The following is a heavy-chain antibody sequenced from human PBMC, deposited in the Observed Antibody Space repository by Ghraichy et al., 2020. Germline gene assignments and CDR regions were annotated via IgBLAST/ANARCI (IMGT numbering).Heavy chain of an antibody. CDR3: ARGSLVVVIRKDQGIRCWFDP. D-gene: IGHD3-22*01. V-gene: IGHV4-34*01. CDR1: GGSFSGYY. Sequence: ESLNISCAVYGGSFSGYYWSWIRQPPGKGLEWIGEINHSGSTNYNPSLKSRVTISVDTSKNQFSLKLSSVTAADTAVYYCARGSLVVVIRKDQGIRCWFDPWGQGTLVTVSS. CDR2: INHSGST. J-gene: IGHJ5*02.